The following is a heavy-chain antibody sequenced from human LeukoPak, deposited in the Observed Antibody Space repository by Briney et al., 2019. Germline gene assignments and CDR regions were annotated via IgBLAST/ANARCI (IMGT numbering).Heavy chain of an antibody. J-gene: IGHJ3*02. CDR3: SMIRRTTLPPLVSTPRTPPVAFHI. Sequence: GXXLXLSCAASGFTFSSYWMSWVRQAPGKGLEWVANIKKDGSEKYYVDSVKGRFTISRDNAKNSLYMKMNSLRAEETAVYYSSMIRRTTLPPLVSTPRTPPVAFHIWGQGTIVTVSS. CDR1: GFTFSSYW. D-gene: IGHD3-22*01. CDR2: IKKDGSEK. V-gene: IGHV3-7*01.